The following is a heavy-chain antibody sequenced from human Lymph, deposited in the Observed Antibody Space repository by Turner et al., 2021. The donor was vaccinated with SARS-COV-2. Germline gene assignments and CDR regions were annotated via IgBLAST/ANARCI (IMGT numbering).Heavy chain of an antibody. Sequence: VQLVQSGAEVTTPGSSVKVSCTASGGTFSTYVISRVRQAPGQGLGWVGGIIPIHGIANYEQKFQGRVTITADKSTSTAYMELSSLRSEDTAVYHCARRHSGNYDAFDIWGQGTMVTVSS. CDR3: ARRHSGNYDAFDI. J-gene: IGHJ3*02. V-gene: IGHV1-69*10. CDR2: IIPIHGIA. CDR1: GGTFSTYV. D-gene: IGHD1-26*01.